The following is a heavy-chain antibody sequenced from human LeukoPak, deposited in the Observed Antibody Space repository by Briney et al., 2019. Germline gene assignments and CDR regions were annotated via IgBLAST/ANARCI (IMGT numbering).Heavy chain of an antibody. V-gene: IGHV1-8*01. CDR1: GYTFTSYD. D-gene: IGHD2-2*01. CDR2: MNPNSGNT. J-gene: IGHJ5*02. CDR3: ARDLVSYCSSTSCLGWFDP. Sequence: ASVKVSCKASGYTFTSYDINWVRQAPGQGLEWMGWMNPNSGNTGYAQKFQGRVTITADESTSTAYMELSSLRSEDTAVYYCARDLVSYCSSTSCLGWFDPWGQGTLVTVSS.